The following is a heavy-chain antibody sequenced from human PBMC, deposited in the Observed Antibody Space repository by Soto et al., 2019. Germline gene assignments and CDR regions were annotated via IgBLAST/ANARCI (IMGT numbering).Heavy chain of an antibody. CDR1: GFTFSSYS. V-gene: IGHV3-21*01. CDR2: ISSSSSYI. J-gene: IGHJ6*02. Sequence: GGSLRLSCAASGFTFSSYSMNWVRQAPGKGLEWVSSISSSSSYIYYADSVKGRFTISRDNAKNSLYLQMNSLRAEDTAVYYCVRAAWTCSSTSCYPYYYYYGMDVWGQGTTVTVSS. CDR3: VRAAWTCSSTSCYPYYYYYGMDV. D-gene: IGHD2-2*01.